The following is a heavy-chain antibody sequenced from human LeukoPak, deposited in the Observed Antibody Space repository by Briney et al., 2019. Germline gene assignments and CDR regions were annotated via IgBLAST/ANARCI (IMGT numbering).Heavy chain of an antibody. CDR3: ARHRFASPLDS. CDR1: GVSSSSSY. Sequence: SETLSLTRTVSGVSSSSSYWSWIRQPPGKGLEWIGYIFYTGDSNHNPSFKSRVSISLDTSKDQISLKLYSVTAADTAVYYCARHRFASPLDSWGQGTLVTVSS. V-gene: IGHV4-59*08. CDR2: IFYTGDS. J-gene: IGHJ4*02. D-gene: IGHD2-21*01.